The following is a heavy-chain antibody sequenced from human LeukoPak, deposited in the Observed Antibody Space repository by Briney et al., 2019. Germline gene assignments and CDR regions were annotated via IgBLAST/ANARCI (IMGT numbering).Heavy chain of an antibody. CDR1: GFTFSSYS. D-gene: IGHD3-22*01. CDR3: ARCPYRYYDSSGYSNRFDY. Sequence: GGSLRLSCAASGFTFSSYSMNWVRPAPGKGLEWVSSINSSSSYIYYADSVKGRFTISRDNAKNSLYLQMNSLRAEDTAVYYCARCPYRYYDSSGYSNRFDYWGQGTLVTVSS. J-gene: IGHJ4*02. V-gene: IGHV3-21*01. CDR2: INSSSSYI.